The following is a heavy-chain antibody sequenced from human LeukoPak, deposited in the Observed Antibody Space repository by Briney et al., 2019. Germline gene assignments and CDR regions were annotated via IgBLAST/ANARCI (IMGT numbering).Heavy chain of an antibody. CDR1: GGSFSGYY. J-gene: IGHJ4*02. CDR3: ARLGSSGYAH. Sequence: KPSETLSLTCAVYGGSFSGYYWSWIRQPPGKGLEWIGGINHSGSTNYNPSLKSRVTISVDTSKNQFSLKLSSVTAADTAVYYCARLGSSGYAHWGQGTLVTVSS. D-gene: IGHD3-22*01. V-gene: IGHV4-34*01. CDR2: INHSGST.